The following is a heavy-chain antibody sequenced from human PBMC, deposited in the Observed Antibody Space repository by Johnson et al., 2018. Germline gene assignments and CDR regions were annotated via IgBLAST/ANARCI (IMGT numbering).Heavy chain of an antibody. Sequence: VQLVESGGGVVQXGRSLRLSCAASGFTFSNYGMHWVRQAPGKGLEWVALIWYDGSTIYYADSVKGRFTISRDNSKNTLDLQMSGLRAEETGMYYCGRDPSSNYSYAMDVGGQGTTVTVSS. CDR1: GFTFSNYG. D-gene: IGHD6-19*01. V-gene: IGHV3-33*01. CDR2: IWYDGSTI. J-gene: IGHJ6*02. CDR3: GRDPSSNYSYAMDV.